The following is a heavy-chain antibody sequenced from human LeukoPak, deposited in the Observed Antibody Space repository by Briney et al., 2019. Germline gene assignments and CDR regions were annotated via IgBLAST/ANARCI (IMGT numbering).Heavy chain of an antibody. CDR3: AKNGIRIAVDGTRYFDY. Sequence: GGSLRLSCAASGFTFSSYGMTWVRQTPGKGPEWVSTISGSGATTYYADSVKGRFTISRDNPKNTLYLQMNGLTAEDTALYYCAKNGIRIAVDGTRYFDYWGQGTLVTVSS. D-gene: IGHD6-19*01. V-gene: IGHV3-23*01. CDR2: ISGSGATT. J-gene: IGHJ4*02. CDR1: GFTFSSYG.